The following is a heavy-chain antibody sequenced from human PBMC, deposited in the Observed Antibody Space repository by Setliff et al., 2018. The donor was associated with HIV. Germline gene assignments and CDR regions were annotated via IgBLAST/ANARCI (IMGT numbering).Heavy chain of an antibody. CDR3: ARGEKRFLEWLPLDYYYYYYMDV. J-gene: IGHJ6*03. CDR1: GGTFSSYA. CDR2: IITIFGTA. D-gene: IGHD3-3*01. Sequence: ASVKVSCKASGGTFSSYAISWVRQAPGQGLEWMGEIITIFGTANYAQKFQGRVTITADESTSTAYMELSRLRTEDTAVYYCARGEKRFLEWLPLDYYYYYYMDVWGKGITVTVSS. V-gene: IGHV1-69*13.